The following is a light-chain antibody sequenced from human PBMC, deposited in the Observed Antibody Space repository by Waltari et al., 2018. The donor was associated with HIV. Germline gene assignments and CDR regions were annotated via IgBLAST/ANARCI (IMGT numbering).Light chain of an antibody. Sequence: QSALTQPASVSGSPGQSITISCTGTSSDVGTYNLVSWYQQRPGKAPKLIISEVSTRPAGVAKHFSGSKSANTASLTISGLQAEDEADYYCCSYAGSTNWVFGGGTKLTVL. CDR3: CSYAGSTNWV. CDR2: EVS. V-gene: IGLV2-23*02. CDR1: SSDVGTYNL. J-gene: IGLJ3*02.